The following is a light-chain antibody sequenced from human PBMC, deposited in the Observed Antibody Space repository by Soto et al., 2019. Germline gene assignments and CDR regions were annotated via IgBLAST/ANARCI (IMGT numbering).Light chain of an antibody. CDR3: SSFTSSSSYV. V-gene: IGLV2-14*01. CDR1: SSDFGIYNS. CDR2: DVS. J-gene: IGLJ1*01. Sequence: QSVLTQPASVSGSPGQSITLLCTGTSSDFGIYNSVSWYQQHPGKAPKLMIHDVSNRPSGVSSRFSGSRSGNTASLTISGLRAEDEADYYCSSFTSSSSYVFGPGTKVTDL.